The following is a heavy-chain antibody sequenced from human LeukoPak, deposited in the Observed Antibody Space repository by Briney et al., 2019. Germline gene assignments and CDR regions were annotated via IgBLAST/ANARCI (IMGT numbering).Heavy chain of an antibody. CDR3: ARDARRGWFDP. D-gene: IGHD3-10*01. J-gene: IGHJ5*02. CDR2: MYYSGST. Sequence: SETLSLTCTVSGGSISSYYWSWIRQPPGKGLEWIGYMYYSGSTNYNPSLKSRVTISVDTSKNQFSLKLSSVTAADTVVYYCARDARRGWFDPWGQGTLVTVSS. V-gene: IGHV4-59*01. CDR1: GGSISSYY.